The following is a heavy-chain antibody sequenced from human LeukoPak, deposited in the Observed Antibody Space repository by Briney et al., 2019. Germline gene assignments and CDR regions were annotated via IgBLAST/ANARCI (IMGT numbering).Heavy chain of an antibody. Sequence: SETLSLTCTVSGGSISSYYWSWIRQPPGKGLEWIGYIYYSGSTNYNPSLKSRVTISVDTSKNQFSLKLSSVTAADTAVYYCARVGEELWFGELLIYFDYWGRGTLVTVSS. CDR1: GGSISSYY. V-gene: IGHV4-59*01. CDR3: ARVGEELWFGELLIYFDY. J-gene: IGHJ4*02. D-gene: IGHD3-10*01. CDR2: IYYSGST.